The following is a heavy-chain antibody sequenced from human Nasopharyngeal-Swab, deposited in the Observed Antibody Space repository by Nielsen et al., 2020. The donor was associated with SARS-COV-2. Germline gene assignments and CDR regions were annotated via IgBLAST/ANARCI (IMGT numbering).Heavy chain of an antibody. V-gene: IGHV5-51*01. D-gene: IGHD5-24*01. J-gene: IGHJ5*02. CDR3: ARRAARDGYNFEVDP. CDR1: GYSFANHW. CDR2: IYPGNSDT. Sequence: GESLKISCTGFGYSFANHWIGWVRQMPGKGLEWMGSIYPGNSDTRYSPAFHGRIIMSADKSINTAYLQWTSLRASDTAVYFCARRAARDGYNFEVDPWGQGTLVTVSS.